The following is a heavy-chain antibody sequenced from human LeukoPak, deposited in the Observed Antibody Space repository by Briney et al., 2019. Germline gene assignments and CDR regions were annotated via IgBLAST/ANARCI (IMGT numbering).Heavy chain of an antibody. CDR2: IKQDGNEK. J-gene: IGHJ5*02. V-gene: IGHV3-7*01. Sequence: GGPLRLSCTASGFPFSGNAMHWVRQAPGKGLEWVANIKQDGNEKYYVDSVKGRFTISRDNPKNSLYLQMTGLGAEDTAVYYCVRLRISDSIFRFDPWGQGTLVTVSS. CDR1: GFPFSGNA. D-gene: IGHD2-21*01. CDR3: VRLRISDSIFRFDP.